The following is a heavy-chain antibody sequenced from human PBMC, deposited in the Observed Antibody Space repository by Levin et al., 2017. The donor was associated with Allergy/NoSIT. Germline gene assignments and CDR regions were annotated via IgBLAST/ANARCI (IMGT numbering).Heavy chain of an antibody. Sequence: GESLKISCAASGFTFSDYYMSWIRQAPGQGLECVSYISRSSSHTNYADSVKGRFTISRDNTKNSLYLQMNSLRAEDTAVYYCASGVTDYYGSGSPYFDYWGQGTLVTVSS. CDR1: GFTFSDYY. CDR3: ASGVTDYYGSGSPYFDY. D-gene: IGHD3-10*01. CDR2: ISRSSSHT. J-gene: IGHJ4*02. V-gene: IGHV3-11*03.